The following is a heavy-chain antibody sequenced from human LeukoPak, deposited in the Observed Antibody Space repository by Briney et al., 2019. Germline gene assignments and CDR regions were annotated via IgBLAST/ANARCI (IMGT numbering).Heavy chain of an antibody. CDR3: ARVYNWNEHGFDH. Sequence: PSETLSLTCTVSGGSVSSYYWSWIRQPPGKGLEWIGYIYNSGTTNYNPSLKSRVTISVDTSKNQFSLKMTSVTAADTAVYYCARVYNWNEHGFDHWGQGALVTVSS. CDR1: GGSVSSYY. J-gene: IGHJ4*02. CDR2: IYNSGTT. D-gene: IGHD1-20*01. V-gene: IGHV4-59*02.